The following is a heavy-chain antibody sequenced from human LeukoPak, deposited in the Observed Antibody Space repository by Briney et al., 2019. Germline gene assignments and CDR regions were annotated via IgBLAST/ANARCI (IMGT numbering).Heavy chain of an antibody. Sequence: GGSLRLSCAASGFXFSSYAISWVRQAPGKGLEWVSRFRGSGDSTSYADSVKGRFTISRDNSKNTLFLQMNSLRAEDTAVYYCAKRYCTTTSCSFFDYWGQGTLVTVSS. CDR1: GFXFSSYA. D-gene: IGHD2-2*01. CDR3: AKRYCTTTSCSFFDY. V-gene: IGHV3-23*01. CDR2: FRGSGDST. J-gene: IGHJ4*02.